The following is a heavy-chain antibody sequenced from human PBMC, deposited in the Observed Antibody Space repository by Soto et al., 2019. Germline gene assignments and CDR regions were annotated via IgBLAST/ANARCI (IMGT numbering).Heavy chain of an antibody. CDR1: GGSISSGDYY. CDR3: AGGGGAQGGMDV. J-gene: IGHJ6*02. CDR2: IYYSGST. Sequence: QVQLQESGPGLVKPSQTLSLTCTVSGGSISSGDYYWSWIRQPPGKGLEWIGYIYYSGSTYYNPSLKRRVAISVNTSKNQFSLKLSSVTAADTAVYYCAGGGGAQGGMDVWGQGTTVTVSS. D-gene: IGHD3-16*01. V-gene: IGHV4-30-4*01.